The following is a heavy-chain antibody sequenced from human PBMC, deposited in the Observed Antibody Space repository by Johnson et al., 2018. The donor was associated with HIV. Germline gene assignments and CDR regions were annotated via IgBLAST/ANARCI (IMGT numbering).Heavy chain of an antibody. CDR1: GFMFDDYG. CDR3: ARDPLFGVVLGGEMLQISTFDI. Sequence: MQLVESGGGVVRPGGSLRLSCTASGFMFDDYGMNWVRQAPGKGLEWVSGINWNGGSTGYADSMKGRFTISRDNGKNSLHLQLNSLRADDTAVYYCARDPLFGVVLGGEMLQISTFDIWGQGTMVTVSS. D-gene: IGHD3-3*01. V-gene: IGHV3-20*04. CDR2: INWNGGST. J-gene: IGHJ3*02.